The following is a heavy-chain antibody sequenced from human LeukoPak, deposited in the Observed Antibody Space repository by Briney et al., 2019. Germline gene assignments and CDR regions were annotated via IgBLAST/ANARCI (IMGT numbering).Heavy chain of an antibody. D-gene: IGHD3-9*01. CDR1: GFTFSSYS. J-gene: IGHJ3*02. CDR3: ARVYYDILTGYYIWGVRTPDAFDI. CDR2: ISSSSSYI. Sequence: AGGSLRLSCAASGFTFSSYSMNWVRQAPGKGLEWVSSISSSSSYIYYADSVKGRFTISRDNAKNSLYLQMNSLRAEDTAVYYCARVYYDILTGYYIWGVRTPDAFDIWGQGTMVTVSS. V-gene: IGHV3-21*01.